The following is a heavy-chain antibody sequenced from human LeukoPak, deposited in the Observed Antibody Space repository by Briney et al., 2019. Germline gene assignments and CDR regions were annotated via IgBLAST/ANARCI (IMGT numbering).Heavy chain of an antibody. V-gene: IGHV4-61*01. J-gene: IGHJ3*02. CDR2: IYYTGTT. CDR1: GGSVSSGSYY. Sequence: SETLSLTCTVSGGSVSSGSYYWSWIRQPPGKGLEWIGYIYYTGTTDYSPSLKSRVTISLDMSKNQFSLKLRSVTAADTAVYYCARTNAFGNRGQGTMVTVSS. CDR3: ARTNAFGN.